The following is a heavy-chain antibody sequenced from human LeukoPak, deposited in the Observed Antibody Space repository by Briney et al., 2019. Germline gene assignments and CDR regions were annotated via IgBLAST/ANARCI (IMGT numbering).Heavy chain of an antibody. CDR2: INPNSGGT. CDR1: GYILTDYY. Sequence: GASVKVSCKASGYILTDYYIHWVRQAPGQGLEWMGWINPNSGGTNYAQKFQGRVTMTRDTSISTAYMELSRLRSDDTAVYYCARGKYSSSWYGSYFDYWGQGTLVTVSS. CDR3: ARGKYSSSWYGSYFDY. V-gene: IGHV1-2*02. J-gene: IGHJ4*02. D-gene: IGHD6-13*01.